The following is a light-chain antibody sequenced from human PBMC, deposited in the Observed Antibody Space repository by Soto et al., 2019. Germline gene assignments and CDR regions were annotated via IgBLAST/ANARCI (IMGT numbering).Light chain of an antibody. V-gene: IGLV1-44*01. CDR3: AVWDDSLDAVV. CDR2: NNN. Sequence: QSVLTQPPSASATPGQRVTISCSGSNSNIGTNTVNWYQQLPGTAPKLLIYNNNRRPSGVPDRFSGSKSGTGASLAISGLQSEDEAEYYCAVWDDSLDAVVFGGGTKLTVL. J-gene: IGLJ2*01. CDR1: NSNIGTNT.